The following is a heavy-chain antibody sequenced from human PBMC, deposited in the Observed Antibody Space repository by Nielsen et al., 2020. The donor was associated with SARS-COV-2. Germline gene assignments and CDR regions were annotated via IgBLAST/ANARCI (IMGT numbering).Heavy chain of an antibody. CDR2: ITSSSTYT. Sequence: GESLKISCVGSGFTFSDYYMSWVRQAPGKGLEWVSYITSSSTYTNYADSVKGRFTISRDNAKNSLSLQMHSLRAEDTAVYYCATIGARELDYWGQGTLVTVSS. D-gene: IGHD6-6*01. CDR3: ATIGARELDY. V-gene: IGHV3-11*03. J-gene: IGHJ4*02. CDR1: GFTFSDYY.